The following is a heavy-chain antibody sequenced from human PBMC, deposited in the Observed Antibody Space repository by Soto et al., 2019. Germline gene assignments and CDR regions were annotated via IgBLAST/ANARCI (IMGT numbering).Heavy chain of an antibody. D-gene: IGHD6-13*01. Sequence: GGSLRLSCAASGFTFSSYAMSWVRQAPGKGLEWVSAISGSGGSTYYADSVKGRFTISRDNSKNTLYLQMNSLRAEDTAVYYCAKDVYQRELIAAAGTDGYFQHWGQGTLVTVSS. J-gene: IGHJ1*01. CDR3: AKDVYQRELIAAAGTDGYFQH. CDR1: GFTFSSYA. V-gene: IGHV3-23*01. CDR2: ISGSGGST.